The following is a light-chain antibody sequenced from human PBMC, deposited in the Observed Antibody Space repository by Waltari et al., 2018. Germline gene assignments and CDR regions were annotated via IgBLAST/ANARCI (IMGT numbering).Light chain of an antibody. CDR2: EVT. CDR1: SHDVGNYDL. J-gene: IGLJ2*01. V-gene: IGLV2-23*02. CDR3: CSYSGDLSFGVV. Sequence: QSALTQPASVSGSPGQSITLSCTGTSHDVGNYDLVSWYQQPPGKAPKLLIYEVTKRPSGFSNRFSGSKSGNTASLTISGLHTEDEGDYYCCSYSGDLSFGVVFGGGTKLTVL.